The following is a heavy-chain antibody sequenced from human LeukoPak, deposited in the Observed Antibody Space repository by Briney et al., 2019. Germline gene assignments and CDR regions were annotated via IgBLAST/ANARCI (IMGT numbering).Heavy chain of an antibody. CDR3: ARRGYVRPGSSRLERRGNWFDP. CDR2: ISYSAST. Sequence: KPSETLSLTCSVSGGSTSSRSYYWGWIRHPPGKGLEWIGSISYSASTYYNPSLKSRVTISVDTSKNQFSLKLSSVTAADTAVYYCARRGYVRPGSSRLERRGNWFDPWGQGTLVTVSS. D-gene: IGHD1-1*01. CDR1: GGSTSSRSYY. V-gene: IGHV4-39*01. J-gene: IGHJ5*02.